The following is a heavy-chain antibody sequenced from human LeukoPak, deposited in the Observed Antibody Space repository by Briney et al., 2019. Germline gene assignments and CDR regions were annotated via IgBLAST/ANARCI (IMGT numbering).Heavy chain of an antibody. Sequence: PGGSLRLSCAASGFTFSSYSMNWVRQAPGKGLEWVSYISSSGSTIYYADSVKGRFTISRDNAKNSLYLQMNSLRAEDTAVYYCARDPLRGDYDYWGQGTLVTVSS. D-gene: IGHD4-17*01. CDR1: GFTFSSYS. CDR2: ISSSGSTI. CDR3: ARDPLRGDYDY. V-gene: IGHV3-48*04. J-gene: IGHJ4*02.